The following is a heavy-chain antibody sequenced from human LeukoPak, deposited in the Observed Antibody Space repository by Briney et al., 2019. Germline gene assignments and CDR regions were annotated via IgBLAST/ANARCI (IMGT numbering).Heavy chain of an antibody. V-gene: IGHV4-30-4*08. D-gene: IGHD3-3*01. Sequence: SQTLSLTCTVSGGSISSGDYYWSWIRQPPGKGLEWIGYIYYSGSTYYNPSLKSRVTITVDTSKNQFSLKLSSVTAADTAVYYCARALEWFETTDYWGQGTLVTVSS. J-gene: IGHJ4*02. CDR3: ARALEWFETTDY. CDR1: GGSISSGDYY. CDR2: IYYSGST.